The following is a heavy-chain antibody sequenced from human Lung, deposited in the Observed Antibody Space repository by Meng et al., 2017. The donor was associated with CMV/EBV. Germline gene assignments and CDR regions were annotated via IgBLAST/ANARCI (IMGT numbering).Heavy chain of an antibody. Sequence: GGSLRLSCTASGFIFGDYLMGWVRQAPGKGPEWAGVIRKNGYGGTTEYAASVKGRFTISRDDSKSIAYLQMNSLKIEDTAVYYCTRGGTSAMRDGMDVWGQGXTVTVSS. V-gene: IGHV3-49*04. D-gene: IGHD2-2*01. CDR3: TRGGTSAMRDGMDV. CDR2: IRKNGYGGTT. CDR1: GFIFGDYL. J-gene: IGHJ6*02.